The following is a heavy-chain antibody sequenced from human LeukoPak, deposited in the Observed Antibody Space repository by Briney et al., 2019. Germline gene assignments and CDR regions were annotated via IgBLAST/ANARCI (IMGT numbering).Heavy chain of an antibody. J-gene: IGHJ4*02. Sequence: SVKLSCKASGGTFSSYAISWVRQAPGQGREWMGGVIPIFGTASYAQKFQGTATIPPDKSESTAYMALSSLRSEDTAVYYRLVGSTQYCSSTSCRRRSIAYWGQGPLVTVSP. CDR1: GGTFSSYA. V-gene: IGHV1-69*06. D-gene: IGHD2-2*01. CDR2: VIPIFGTA. CDR3: LVGSTQYCSSTSCRRRSIAY.